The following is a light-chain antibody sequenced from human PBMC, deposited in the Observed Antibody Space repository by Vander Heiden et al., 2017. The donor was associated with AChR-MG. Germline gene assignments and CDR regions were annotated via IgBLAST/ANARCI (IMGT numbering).Light chain of an antibody. Sequence: QSVLTQPPSVSGAPGQRVTIPCTGSSSDIGAGYDVPRYQQLPGTAPKHLIYGNTNRPSGVPDRFSASKSGTSASLAITGLQAEDEADYYCHSYDGSLSGPEILFGGGTKLTVL. CDR2: GNT. CDR3: HSYDGSLSGPEIL. V-gene: IGLV1-40*01. CDR1: SSDIGAGYD. J-gene: IGLJ2*01.